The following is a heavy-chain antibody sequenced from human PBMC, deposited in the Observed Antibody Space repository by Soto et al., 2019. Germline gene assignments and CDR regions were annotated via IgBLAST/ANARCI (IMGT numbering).Heavy chain of an antibody. Sequence: QVQLQESGPGLVKPSQTLSLTCTVSGGSISSGGYYWSWIRQHPGKGLEWIGYIYYSGSTYYNPSLNSRVTISVDTSKNQFSLKLSSVTAADTAVYYCARVPPKDIVVVVAAALDAFDIWGQGTMVTVSS. CDR1: GGSISSGGYY. J-gene: IGHJ3*02. D-gene: IGHD2-15*01. CDR2: IYYSGST. CDR3: ARVPPKDIVVVVAAALDAFDI. V-gene: IGHV4-31*03.